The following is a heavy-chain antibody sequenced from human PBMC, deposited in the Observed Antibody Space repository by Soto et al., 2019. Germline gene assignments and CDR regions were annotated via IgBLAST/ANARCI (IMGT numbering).Heavy chain of an antibody. V-gene: IGHV4-59*01. CDR1: CGSISSYY. Sequence: SETLSLTCTVYCGSISSYYWRWIRQPPGKGLEWIGYIYYSGSTNYNPSLKSRVTISVDTSKNQFSLKLSSGTSADPAVYYCARDPRGTGPDIWGQGTMVTVSS. CDR2: IYYSGST. CDR3: ARDPRGTGPDI. D-gene: IGHD3-16*01. J-gene: IGHJ3*02.